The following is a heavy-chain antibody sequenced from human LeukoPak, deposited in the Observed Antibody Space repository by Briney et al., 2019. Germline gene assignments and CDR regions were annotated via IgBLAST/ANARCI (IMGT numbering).Heavy chain of an antibody. V-gene: IGHV3-48*02. CDR2: ISATTTS. CDR1: GFTFSGYC. CDR3: VRDKYGGV. D-gene: IGHD3-16*01. Sequence: GRSLRLSCTASGFTFSGYCMQWVRQAPGKGLEWVSYISATTTSYDADSVKGRFSISRDNAKNSLYLQMNNLRDEDTAVYYCVRDKYGGVWGQGTMVTVSS. J-gene: IGHJ3*01.